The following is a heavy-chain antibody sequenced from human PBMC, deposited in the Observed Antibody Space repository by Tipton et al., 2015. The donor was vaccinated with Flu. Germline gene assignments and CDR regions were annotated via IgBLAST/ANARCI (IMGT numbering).Heavy chain of an antibody. CDR1: GYTFTRYA. V-gene: IGHV1-3*01. CDR3: ARSYYDFWSGYRGTEASGTIDY. Sequence: QLVQSGAEVKKPGASVKVSCKASGYTFTRYAMHWVRQAPGQRLEWMGWINAGNGNTKYSQKFQGRVTISRDTSASTVYMELSSLRSEDTAVYYCARSYYDFWSGYRGTEASGTIDYWGQGTLVTVSS. CDR2: INAGNGNT. J-gene: IGHJ4*02. D-gene: IGHD3-3*01.